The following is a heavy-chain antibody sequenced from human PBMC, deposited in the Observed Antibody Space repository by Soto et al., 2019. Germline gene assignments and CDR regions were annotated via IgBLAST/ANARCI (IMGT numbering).Heavy chain of an antibody. D-gene: IGHD3-10*01. CDR2: IYYSGST. CDR1: GGSISSGGYY. J-gene: IGHJ5*02. CDR3: ARERNTMVRGVNVHWFDP. V-gene: IGHV4-31*01. Sequence: QVQLQESGPGLVKPSQTLSLTCTVSGGSISSGGYYWSWIRQHPGKGLEWIGYIYYSGSTYYNPSLKSPITLSVDTSTPPVSPTPSSVTAADTARYYCARERNTMVRGVNVHWFDPWGQGTLVPVSP.